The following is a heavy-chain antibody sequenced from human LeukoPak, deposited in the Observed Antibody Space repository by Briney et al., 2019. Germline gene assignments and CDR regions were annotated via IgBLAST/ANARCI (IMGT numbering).Heavy chain of an antibody. CDR3: ARGGGWYGGYYFDY. D-gene: IGHD6-19*01. Sequence: GGSLRLSCAASGFTVSSNYMSWVRQAPGKGLEWVSVIYSGGSTYYADSVKGRFTISRDNSKNTLYLQMNSLRAEDTAVYYCARGGGWYGGYYFDYWGQGTLVTVSS. V-gene: IGHV3-53*01. CDR1: GFTVSSNY. J-gene: IGHJ4*02. CDR2: IYSGGST.